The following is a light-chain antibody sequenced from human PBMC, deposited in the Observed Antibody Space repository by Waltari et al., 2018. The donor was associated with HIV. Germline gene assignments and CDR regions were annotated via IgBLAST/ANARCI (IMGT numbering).Light chain of an antibody. CDR2: DDR. CDR1: DIGSES. Sequence: SYVVTQTPPVSVAPGHTARITCAGDDIGSESVHWYPQKPGQAPVLVVYDDRDRPSGIPERFTGSNSGNTATMTITRVEAGDEADYYCQVWESGGDIVFFGGGTKLTVL. V-gene: IGLV3-21*02. J-gene: IGLJ2*01. CDR3: QVWESGGDIVF.